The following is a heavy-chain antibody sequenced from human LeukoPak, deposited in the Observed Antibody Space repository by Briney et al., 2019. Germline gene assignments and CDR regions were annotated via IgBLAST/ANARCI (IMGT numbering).Heavy chain of an antibody. J-gene: IGHJ4*02. V-gene: IGHV3-23*01. CDR3: AKDRRSNGD. D-gene: IGHD4-17*01. CDR2: ISGYGAST. CDR1: GFTFGTTA. Sequence: GGSLRLSCAASGFTFGTTAMSWVRQAPGKGLEWVSTISGYGASTYYADSVKGRFTFSRDNSKNTLYLQMNSLRAEDTAVYYCAKDRRSNGDWGQGTLVTVSS.